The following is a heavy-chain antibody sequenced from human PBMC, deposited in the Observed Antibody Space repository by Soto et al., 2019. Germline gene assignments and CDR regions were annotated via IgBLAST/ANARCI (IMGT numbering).Heavy chain of an antibody. D-gene: IGHD1-26*01. Sequence: GGSLRLSCAASGFTFSSYGMHWVRQAPGKGLEWVAVISYDGSNKYYADSVKGRFTISRDNSKNTLYLQMNSLRAEDTAVYYCAKDRGIVGATTGYWGQGTLVTVSS. CDR1: GFTFSSYG. V-gene: IGHV3-30*18. CDR2: ISYDGSNK. J-gene: IGHJ4*02. CDR3: AKDRGIVGATTGY.